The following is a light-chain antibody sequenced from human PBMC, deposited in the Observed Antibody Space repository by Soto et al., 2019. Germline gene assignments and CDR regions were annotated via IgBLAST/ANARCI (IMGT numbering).Light chain of an antibody. Sequence: DIQMTQSPSSLSASVGDRVTITCQASQDISNYLNWYQQKPGKAPKLLIYDASNLETGVTSRFSGSGSWTDFTFTISSLQPEDIATYYCQQYDNLPRLTFGGGTKVESK. CDR2: DAS. CDR3: QQYDNLPRLT. CDR1: QDISNY. V-gene: IGKV1-33*01. J-gene: IGKJ4*01.